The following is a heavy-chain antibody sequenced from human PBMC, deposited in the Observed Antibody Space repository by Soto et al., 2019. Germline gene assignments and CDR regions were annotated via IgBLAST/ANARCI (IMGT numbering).Heavy chain of an antibody. Sequence: SETLSLTCTVSGGSISSSSYYWGWIRQPPGKGLEWIGSIYYSGSTYYNPSLKSRVTISVDTSKNQFSLKLSSVTAADTAVYYCARQTGRGQAYYYYGMDVWGQGTTVTVSS. J-gene: IGHJ6*02. CDR2: IYYSGST. D-gene: IGHD1-26*01. CDR1: GGSISSSSYY. CDR3: ARQTGRGQAYYYYGMDV. V-gene: IGHV4-39*01.